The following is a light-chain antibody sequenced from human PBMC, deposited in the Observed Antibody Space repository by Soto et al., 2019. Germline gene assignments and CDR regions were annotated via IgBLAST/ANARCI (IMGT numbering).Light chain of an antibody. Sequence: SVVTQPASVSGSPGQSITISFTRTSAGVGGYKYVSWLQQHPGKVPKLLIYDVTSRPSGVSNRFSGSKSGNTASLIISGLQAEDEVDYYCISYTSSDTYFFGTGTKVTVL. V-gene: IGLV2-14*01. J-gene: IGLJ1*01. CDR1: SAGVGGYKY. CDR3: ISYTSSDTYF. CDR2: DVT.